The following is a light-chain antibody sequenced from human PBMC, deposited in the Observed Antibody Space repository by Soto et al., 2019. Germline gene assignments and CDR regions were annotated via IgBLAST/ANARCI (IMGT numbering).Light chain of an antibody. CDR2: GAS. CDR3: QQYGSSGT. CDR1: QSVSAY. Sequence: IVLTQSAATLTLSPGQRATLFCRASQSVSAYLAWYQQKPGQAPRLLIYGASNRATGIPDRFSGSGSGTDFTLTISRLEPEDFAVYYCQQYGSSGTFGQGTKVDIK. J-gene: IGKJ1*01. V-gene: IGKV3-20*01.